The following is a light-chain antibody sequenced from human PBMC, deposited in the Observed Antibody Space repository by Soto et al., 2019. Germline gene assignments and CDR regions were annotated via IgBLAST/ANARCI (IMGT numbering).Light chain of an antibody. J-gene: IGKJ4*01. CDR2: DAS. CDR3: QQYETSPLT. V-gene: IGKV3-20*01. Sequence: ENVLTQSPGNLSLSPGERATLSCRASQTVGSNYLAWYQQKPGQAPRLLIYDASRRATGIPDRFSGSGSGTDFILTISRLEPEDFEVYYCQQYETSPLTFGGGTKVELK. CDR1: QTVGSNY.